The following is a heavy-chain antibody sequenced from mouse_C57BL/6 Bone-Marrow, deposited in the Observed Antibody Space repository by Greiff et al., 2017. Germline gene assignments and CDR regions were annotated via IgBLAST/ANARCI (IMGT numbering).Heavy chain of an antibody. CDR3: ARKILLWHWYFDV. V-gene: IGHV1-53*01. Sequence: QVQLQQPGTELAKPGASVKLSCKASGYTFTSYWMHWVKQRPGQGLEWIGNINPSNGSTNYNEKFKSKATLTVDKSSSTAYMQLSSLTSEASAVYYCARKILLWHWYFDVWGTGTTVTVSS. CDR1: GYTFTSYW. D-gene: IGHD2-1*01. J-gene: IGHJ1*03. CDR2: INPSNGST.